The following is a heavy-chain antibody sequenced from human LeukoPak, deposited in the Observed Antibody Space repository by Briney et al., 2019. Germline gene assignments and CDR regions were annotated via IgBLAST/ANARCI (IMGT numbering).Heavy chain of an antibody. J-gene: IGHJ6*02. D-gene: IGHD1-26*01. CDR1: GGSISSGGYS. Sequence: SETLSLTCAVSGGSISSGGYSWGWIRQPPGKGLEWIGYIYHSGSTYYNPSLKSRVTISVDRSKNQFSLKLSSVTAADTAVYYCARLIRATNGMDVWGQGTTVTVSS. CDR2: IYHSGST. CDR3: ARLIRATNGMDV. V-gene: IGHV4-30-2*01.